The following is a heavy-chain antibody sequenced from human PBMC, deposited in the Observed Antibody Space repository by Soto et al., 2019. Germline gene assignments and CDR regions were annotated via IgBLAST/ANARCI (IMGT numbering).Heavy chain of an antibody. CDR2: INPSGGST. J-gene: IGHJ4*02. V-gene: IGHV1-46*01. CDR1: GYTFTSYY. D-gene: IGHD4-17*01. CDR3: ASMTTVTSDFDY. Sequence: ASVKVSCKASGYTFTSYYMHWVRQAPGQGLEWMGIINPSGGSTSYAQKFQGRVTMTRDTSTSTVYMELNSLRAEDTAVYYCASMTTVTSDFDYWGQGTLVTVSS.